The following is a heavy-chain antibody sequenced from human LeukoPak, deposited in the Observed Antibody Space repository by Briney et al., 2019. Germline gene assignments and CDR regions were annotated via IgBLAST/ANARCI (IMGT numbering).Heavy chain of an antibody. Sequence: SETLSLTCTVSGGPISSYYWSWIRQPPGKGLEWIGYISYSGSTSYNPSLKSRVTISVDTSKNQLSLKLNSVTAADTAVYYCARYIWGSYPTFEDYWGQGSLVTVPS. D-gene: IGHD3-16*02. V-gene: IGHV4-59*01. CDR1: GGPISSYY. CDR3: ARYIWGSYPTFEDY. CDR2: ISYSGST. J-gene: IGHJ4*02.